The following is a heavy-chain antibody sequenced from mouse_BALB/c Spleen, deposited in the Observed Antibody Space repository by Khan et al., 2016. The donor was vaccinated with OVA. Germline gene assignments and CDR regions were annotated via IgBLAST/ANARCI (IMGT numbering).Heavy chain of an antibody. J-gene: IGHJ2*01. Sequence: QVQLQQSGPELVRPGVSVKISCKGSGYTFIDYAIYWVKQSHAKSLEWIGLISTYSGNTNYSQKFKGKATMTVDKSSSTAYMELARLTSEDSAIYYCARPAYDGYYDYWGQGTTVTVSS. V-gene: IGHV1S137*01. CDR3: ARPAYDGYYDY. CDR1: GYTFIDYA. CDR2: ISTYSGNT. D-gene: IGHD2-3*01.